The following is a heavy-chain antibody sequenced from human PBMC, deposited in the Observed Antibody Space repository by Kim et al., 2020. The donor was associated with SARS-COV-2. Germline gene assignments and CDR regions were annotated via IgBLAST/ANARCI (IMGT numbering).Heavy chain of an antibody. D-gene: IGHD6-19*01. V-gene: IGHV3-33*01. CDR1: GFTFSSYG. CDR2: IWYDGSNK. J-gene: IGHJ6*02. Sequence: GGSLRLSCAASGFTFSSYGMHWVRQAPGKGLEWVAVIWYDGSNKYYADSVKGRFTISRDNSKNTLYLQMNSLRAEDTAVYYCARDLDGSGAGLDVWGQGTTVTVSS. CDR3: ARDLDGSGAGLDV.